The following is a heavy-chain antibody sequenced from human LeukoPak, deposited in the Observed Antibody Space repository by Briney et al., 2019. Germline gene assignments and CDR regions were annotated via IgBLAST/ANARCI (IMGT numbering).Heavy chain of an antibody. V-gene: IGHV3-74*01. CDR3: VRSMSGRNDL. CDR1: GFTFSNYW. CDR2: INVEGTRT. D-gene: IGHD3-3*01. Sequence: QPGGSLRLSCAGSGFTFSNYWVHWVRQAPGKGLVWVSRINVEGTRTDYADSVRGRFTISRDNAKNTLYLQMNGLTAEDTAIYYCVRSMSGRNDLWGQGTLVSVSA. J-gene: IGHJ5*02.